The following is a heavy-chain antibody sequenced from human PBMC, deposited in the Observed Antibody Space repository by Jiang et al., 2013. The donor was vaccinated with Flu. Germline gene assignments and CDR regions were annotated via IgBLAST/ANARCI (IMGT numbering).Heavy chain of an antibody. CDR2: IDWDDDK. Sequence: KPTQTLTLTCTFSGFSLSTSGMCVSWIRQPPGKALEWLARIDWDDDKYYSTSLKTRLTISKDTSKNQVVLTMTSMDPVDTATYYCARITPIRRERLQPPDYWGQGTLVTVSS. CDR3: ARITPIRRERLQPPDY. CDR1: GFSLSTSGMC. D-gene: IGHD1-1*01. J-gene: IGHJ4*02. V-gene: IGHV2-70*11.